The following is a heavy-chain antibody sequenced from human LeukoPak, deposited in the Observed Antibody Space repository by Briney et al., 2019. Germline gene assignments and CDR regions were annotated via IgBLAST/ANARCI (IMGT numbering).Heavy chain of an antibody. CDR3: ARETWIQLWFARYYYYGMDV. J-gene: IGHJ6*02. Sequence: GASVKVSCKASGYTFTSYDINWVRQATGQGLEWMGWMNPNSGNTGYAQKFLGRVTMTRNTSISTAYMELSSLRSEDTAVYYCARETWIQLWFARYYYYGMDVWGQGTTVTVSS. D-gene: IGHD5-18*01. CDR1: GYTFTSYD. CDR2: MNPNSGNT. V-gene: IGHV1-8*01.